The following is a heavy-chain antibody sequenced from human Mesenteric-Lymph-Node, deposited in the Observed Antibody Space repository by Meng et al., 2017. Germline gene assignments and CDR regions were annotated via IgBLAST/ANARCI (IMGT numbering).Heavy chain of an antibody. Sequence: QLQLQVSGSGLVKPSETLSPTCTVSGGSISSSTYYWGWIRQPPGKGLEWIGSIYDSGSTYYNPSLKSRVTISADTSKNQFSLKLSSVTAADTAVYYCARCPGSFYYYYGMDVWGQGTKVTVS. V-gene: IGHV4-39*01. CDR1: GGSISSSTYY. CDR3: ARCPGSFYYYYGMDV. J-gene: IGHJ6*02. CDR2: IYDSGST. D-gene: IGHD3-10*01.